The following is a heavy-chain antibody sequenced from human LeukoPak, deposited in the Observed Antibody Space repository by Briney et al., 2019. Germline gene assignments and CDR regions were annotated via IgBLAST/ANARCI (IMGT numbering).Heavy chain of an antibody. V-gene: IGHV3-21*01. J-gene: IGHJ2*01. CDR3: ARALAVAGTDWYFDL. CDR2: ISSSGSYI. Sequence: GGSLRLSCAASGFTFSSYSMNWVRQAPGKGLEWVSSISSSGSYIYNADSVKGRFTISRDNAKNSLYLQMNSLRAEDTDVYYCARALAVAGTDWYFDLWGRGTLATVSS. D-gene: IGHD6-19*01. CDR1: GFTFSSYS.